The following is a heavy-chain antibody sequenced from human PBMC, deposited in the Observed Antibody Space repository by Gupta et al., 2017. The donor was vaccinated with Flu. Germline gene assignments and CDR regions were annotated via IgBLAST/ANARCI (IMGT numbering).Heavy chain of an antibody. D-gene: IGHD7-27*01. CDR3: ERDVNWVGDY. CDR1: GYTFVNYG. J-gene: IGHJ4*02. Sequence: QVHLVQSGGEVKKPGASVTVSCKTSGYTFVNYGVTWVRQAPGQGLEWMSWINVRDGHKNYEKKCRGRVTMTTDTFTNTAYMELSGLKVDDTAGYFCERDVNWVGDYWGQGTRVTVSS. CDR2: INVRDGHK. V-gene: IGHV1-18*01.